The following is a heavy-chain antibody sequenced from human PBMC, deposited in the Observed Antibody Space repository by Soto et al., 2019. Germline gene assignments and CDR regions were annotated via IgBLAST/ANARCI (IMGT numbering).Heavy chain of an antibody. CDR1: GFTFSSYG. Sequence: PXGSLRLSCAASGFTFSSYGMHWVRQAPGKGLEWVAVISYDGSNKYYADSVKGRFTISRDNSKNTLYLQMNSLRAEDTAVYYCAKDRGGGGEIDYWGQGTLVTVSS. V-gene: IGHV3-30*18. CDR3: AKDRGGGGEIDY. J-gene: IGHJ4*02. CDR2: ISYDGSNK. D-gene: IGHD2-21*01.